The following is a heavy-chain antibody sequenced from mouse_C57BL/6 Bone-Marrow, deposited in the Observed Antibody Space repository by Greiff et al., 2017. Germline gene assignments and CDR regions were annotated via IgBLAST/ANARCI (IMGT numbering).Heavy chain of an antibody. J-gene: IGHJ4*01. CDR2: IRSKSNNYAT. CDR1: GFSFNTYA. D-gene: IGHD2-2*01. CDR3: VRQGGCLRGAMDY. Sequence: EVQVVESGGGLVQPKGSLKLSCAASGFSFNTYAMNWVRQAPGKGLEWVARIRSKSNNYATYYADSVKDRFTISRDDSESMLYLQMNNLKTEDTAMYYCVRQGGCLRGAMDYWGQGTSVTVSS. V-gene: IGHV10-1*01.